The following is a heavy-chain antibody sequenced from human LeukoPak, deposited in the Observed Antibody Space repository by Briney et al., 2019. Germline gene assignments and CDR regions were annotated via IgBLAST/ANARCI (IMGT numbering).Heavy chain of an antibody. D-gene: IGHD6-13*01. CDR2: IKEDGSEK. V-gene: IGHV3-7*01. Sequence: GGSLRLSCAASGFTFSNYWMSWVRQAPGKGLEWVANIKEDGSEKYYVDSVKGRFTISRDNARNSLYLQMNSLRAEDTAVYYCASGRQLGHWGQGTLVTVSS. J-gene: IGHJ4*02. CDR3: ASGRQLGH. CDR1: GFTFSNYW.